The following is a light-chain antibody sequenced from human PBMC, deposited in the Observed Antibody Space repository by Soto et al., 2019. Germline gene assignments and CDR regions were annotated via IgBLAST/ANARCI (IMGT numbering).Light chain of an antibody. CDR1: SGHSSYA. CDR3: QAWDSGTVV. J-gene: IGLJ2*01. Sequence: QTVVTQSPSASASLGASVKLTCTLSSGHSSYAIAWHQQQPEKGPRYLMKLNSDGSHSKGDGIPDRFSGSSSGAERYLTISSLQSEDESEYYCQAWDSGTVVFGGGTKVTVL. V-gene: IGLV4-69*01. CDR2: LNSDGSH.